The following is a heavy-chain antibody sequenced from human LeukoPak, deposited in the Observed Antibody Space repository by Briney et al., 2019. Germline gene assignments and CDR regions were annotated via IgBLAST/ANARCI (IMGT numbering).Heavy chain of an antibody. CDR1: GGTFGSYA. CDR2: IIPIFGTA. CDR3: ARYTAAATYNWFDP. D-gene: IGHD6-13*01. Sequence: SSVTVSCKASGGTFGSYAISWVRQAPGQGLEWMGGIIPIFGTANYAQKFQGRVTITADESTSTAYMELSSLRSEDTAVYYCARYTAAATYNWFDPWGQGTLVTVSS. J-gene: IGHJ5*02. V-gene: IGHV1-69*01.